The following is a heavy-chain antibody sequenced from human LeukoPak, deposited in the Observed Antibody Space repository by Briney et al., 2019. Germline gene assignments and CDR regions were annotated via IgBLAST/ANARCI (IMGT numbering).Heavy chain of an antibody. V-gene: IGHV1-18*01. D-gene: IGHD6-19*01. CDR2: ISAYNGDT. Sequence: ASVKVSCKASGYTFANYGISWVRQAPGQGLEWMGWISAYNGDTNYAPKFQDRVTMTTDTSTSTVYMEVRRQRSDDTAVYYCARDQWLADFWGQGTLVTVSS. CDR3: ARDQWLADF. J-gene: IGHJ4*02. CDR1: GYTFANYG.